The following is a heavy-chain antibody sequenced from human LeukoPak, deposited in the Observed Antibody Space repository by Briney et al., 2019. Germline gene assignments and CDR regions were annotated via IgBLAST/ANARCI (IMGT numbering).Heavy chain of an antibody. J-gene: IGHJ5*02. CDR2: INPKSGGT. CDR3: VRDMIAAAGTGA. Sequence: GASVNLSCESSAYTFTGYYIHWVRQAPGQGLEWMGRINPKSGGTNYAQNFQGRVTMTSDTSISTAYMELSGLRFDDRAVYYCVRDMIAAAGTGAWGQGTLVTVSS. CDR1: AYTFTGYY. D-gene: IGHD6-13*01. V-gene: IGHV1-2*02.